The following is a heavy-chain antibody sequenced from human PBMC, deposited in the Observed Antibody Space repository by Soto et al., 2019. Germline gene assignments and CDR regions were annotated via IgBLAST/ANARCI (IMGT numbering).Heavy chain of an antibody. CDR2: IIPIFGTA. J-gene: IGHJ6*02. V-gene: IGHV1-69*13. Sequence: ASVKVSCKASGGTFSSYAISWLRQSPGQGLEWMGGIIPIFGTANYAQKFQGRVTITADESTSTAYMELSSLRSEDTAVYYCARSSGDTAMVYYYGMDVWGQGTTVTVSS. CDR1: GGTFSSYA. D-gene: IGHD5-18*01. CDR3: ARSSGDTAMVYYYGMDV.